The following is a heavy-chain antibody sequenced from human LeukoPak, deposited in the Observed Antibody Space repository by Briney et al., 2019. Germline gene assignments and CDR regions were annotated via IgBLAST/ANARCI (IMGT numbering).Heavy chain of an antibody. V-gene: IGHV3-48*03. CDR2: ISSSGSTK. CDR1: GVTFSSYE. Sequence: GGSLRLSCAASGVTFSSYEMNWVRQAPGKGLEWVSYISSSGSTKDYADSVKGRFTISRDNAKNSLYLQMNSLRAEDTGVYYCARELERSGFDPWGQGTLVTVSS. CDR3: ARELERSGFDP. D-gene: IGHD6-19*01. J-gene: IGHJ5*02.